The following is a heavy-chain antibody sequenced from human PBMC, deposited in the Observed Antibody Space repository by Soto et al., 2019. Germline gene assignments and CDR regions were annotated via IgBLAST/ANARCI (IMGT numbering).Heavy chain of an antibody. V-gene: IGHV1-58*01. Sequence: SVKVSCKASGFTFTRSAVQWVRQARGQRHEWKGWIVVGSGNTNYAQKFQERVTITRDMSTSTAYMELSSLRSEDTAVYYCAATLPLLRFLEWFYYGMDVWGQGTTVTVSS. J-gene: IGHJ6*02. CDR3: AATLPLLRFLEWFYYGMDV. D-gene: IGHD3-3*01. CDR2: IVVGSGNT. CDR1: GFTFTRSA.